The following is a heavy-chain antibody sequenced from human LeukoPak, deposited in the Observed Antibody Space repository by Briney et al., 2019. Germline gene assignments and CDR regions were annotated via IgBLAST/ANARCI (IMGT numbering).Heavy chain of an antibody. V-gene: IGHV4-61*02. Sequence: SQTLSLTCTVSGGSISSGSYYWSWIRQPAGKGLEWIGSIYHSGSTYYNPSLKSRVTISVDTSKNQFSLKLSSVTAADTAVYYCARVTGDLLDYWGQGTLVTVSS. J-gene: IGHJ4*02. CDR1: GGSISSGSYY. CDR3: ARVTGDLLDY. D-gene: IGHD7-27*01. CDR2: IYHSGST.